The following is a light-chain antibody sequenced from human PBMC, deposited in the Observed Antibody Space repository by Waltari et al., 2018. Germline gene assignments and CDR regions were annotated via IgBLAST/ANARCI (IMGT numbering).Light chain of an antibody. J-gene: IGKJ4*01. V-gene: IGKV1-5*03. CDR2: KAS. CDR3: HQYNNYPLT. CDR1: QSISVW. Sequence: DIQMTQSLSTLSASVGDRVTITCRASQSISVWLAWYQQKPGRAPTLLLYKASTLESGVPSRFSGSGSDREFTLTISSLQPDDSATYYCHQYNNYPLTFGGGTKVEV.